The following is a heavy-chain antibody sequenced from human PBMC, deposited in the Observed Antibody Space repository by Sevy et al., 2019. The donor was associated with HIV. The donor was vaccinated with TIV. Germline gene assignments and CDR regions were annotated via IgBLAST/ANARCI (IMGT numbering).Heavy chain of an antibody. CDR1: GFAFSNFA. CDR3: ARGINFYGSGREGHSYMDV. J-gene: IGHJ6*03. CDR2: ISGSSAYT. V-gene: IGHV3-23*01. D-gene: IGHD3-10*01. Sequence: GGSLRLSCAASGFAFSNFAISWVRQAPGKGLEWVSLISGSSAYTYYADSVKGRFTISRDNSKNTLYQQMNSLRVEDTSLYYCARGINFYGSGREGHSYMDVWGKGTTVTVSS.